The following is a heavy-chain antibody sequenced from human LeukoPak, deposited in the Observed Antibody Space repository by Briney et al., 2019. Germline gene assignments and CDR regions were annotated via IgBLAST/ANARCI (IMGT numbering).Heavy chain of an antibody. V-gene: IGHV3-48*04. CDR2: IGPTGSTI. J-gene: IGHJ4*02. Sequence: GGSLRLSCAASGFTFSGYSMNWVRQAPGKGLEWVSYIGPTGSTIYYADSVKGRFTISRDNAKNSLYLQVNSLRAEDTAVYYCARIAAAGTDLYYFDCWGQGTLVTVSS. D-gene: IGHD6-13*01. CDR3: ARIAAAGTDLYYFDC. CDR1: GFTFSGYS.